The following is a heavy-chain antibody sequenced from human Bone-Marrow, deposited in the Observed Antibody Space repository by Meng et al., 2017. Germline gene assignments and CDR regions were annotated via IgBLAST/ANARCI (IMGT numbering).Heavy chain of an antibody. CDR1: GLSFTDAW. V-gene: IGHV3-15*01. Sequence: GESLKISCTTSGLSFTDAWMGWVRQAPGKGLEWVGRIKSKTDGGTTDYAAPVKGRFTISRDDSKNTLYLQMNSLKTEDTAVYYCTTGTVRYFDWLPDWGQGTLVTVSS. CDR2: IKSKTDGGTT. D-gene: IGHD3-9*01. J-gene: IGHJ4*02. CDR3: TTGTVRYFDWLPD.